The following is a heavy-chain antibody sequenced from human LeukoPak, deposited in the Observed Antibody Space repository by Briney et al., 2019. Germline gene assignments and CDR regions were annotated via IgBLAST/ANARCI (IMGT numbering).Heavy chain of an antibody. D-gene: IGHD1-26*01. J-gene: IGHJ4*02. CDR1: GYTFTTYA. Sequence: SVKVSCKASGYTFTTYAMNWVRQAPGQGLEWMGGIIPIFGTANYAQKFQGRVTITADKSTSTAYMELSSLRSEDTAVYYCARDQGGASYFDYWGQGTLVTVSS. V-gene: IGHV1-69*06. CDR3: ARDQGGASYFDY. CDR2: IIPIFGTA.